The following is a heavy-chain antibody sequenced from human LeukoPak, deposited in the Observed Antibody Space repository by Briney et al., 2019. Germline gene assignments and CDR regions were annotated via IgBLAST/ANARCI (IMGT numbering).Heavy chain of an antibody. CDR1: GFTFSSYS. CDR3: ARDSPHIVVVPAAD. Sequence: GGSLRLSCAASGFTFSSYSMNWVRQAPGKGLEWVSSISSSSSYIYYADSVKGRFTISRDNAKNSLYLQMNSLRAEDTAVYYCARDSPHIVVVPAADWGLGTLVTVSS. J-gene: IGHJ4*02. D-gene: IGHD2-2*01. CDR2: ISSSSSYI. V-gene: IGHV3-21*01.